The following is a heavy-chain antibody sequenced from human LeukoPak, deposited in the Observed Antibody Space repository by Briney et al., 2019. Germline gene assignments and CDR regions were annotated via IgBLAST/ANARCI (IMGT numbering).Heavy chain of an antibody. J-gene: IGHJ5*02. CDR3: ARTYYYDSSGYPNRFDP. CDR2: INPNSGGT. Sequence: ASVKVSCKASGYTFTGYYMHWVRQAPGQGLEWMGWINPNSGGTNYAQKFQGRVTMTRDTSISTAYMELSRLRSDDTAVYYCARTYYYDSSGYPNRFDPWGQGTLVTVSS. V-gene: IGHV1-2*02. CDR1: GYTFTGYY. D-gene: IGHD3-22*01.